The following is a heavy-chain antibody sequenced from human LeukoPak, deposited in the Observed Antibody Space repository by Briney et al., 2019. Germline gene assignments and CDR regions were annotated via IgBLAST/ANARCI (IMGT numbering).Heavy chain of an antibody. CDR3: ARLSRQLSGSSNDY. V-gene: IGHV3-48*01. D-gene: IGHD3-10*01. J-gene: IGHJ4*02. CDR2: ISSTSSTK. CDR1: GFTFSGYA. Sequence: GGSLRLSCTASGFTFSGYAMNWVRQIPGKRLEWISYISSTSSTKYYADSVKGRFTVSRDNAKNSLYLQMNSLRAEDTAVYYCARLSRQLSGSSNDYWGQGTLVTVSS.